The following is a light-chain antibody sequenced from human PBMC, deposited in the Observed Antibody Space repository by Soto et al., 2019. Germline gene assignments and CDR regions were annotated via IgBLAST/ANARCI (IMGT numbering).Light chain of an antibody. V-gene: IGKV3-15*01. CDR1: QSVSSN. CDR2: GAS. CDR3: QQYNNWQWT. Sequence: EIVMTQSPATLSVSPGERATLSCRASQSVSSNLAWYQQKPGQAPRLLIYGASTRATGIPARFSGSVSGTEFTLNISSLQSEDFAVYYFQQYNNWQWTFGQGTKVEIK. J-gene: IGKJ1*01.